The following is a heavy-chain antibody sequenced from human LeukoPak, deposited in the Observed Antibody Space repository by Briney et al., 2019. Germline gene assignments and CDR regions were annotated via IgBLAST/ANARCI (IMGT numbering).Heavy chain of an antibody. CDR3: AKDVRRAEYCSSTTCYTSSFDQ. Sequence: GGSLSLSCAASGFRFKNYAMTWVRQPPGKGLEWVSTISASGGGTYYADSVKGRFTISRDNSKDTLSLQMNTLRAEDTALYYCAKDVRRAEYCSSTTCYTSSFDQWGQGTLVTVSS. CDR2: ISASGGGT. CDR1: GFRFKNYA. D-gene: IGHD2-2*02. J-gene: IGHJ4*02. V-gene: IGHV3-23*01.